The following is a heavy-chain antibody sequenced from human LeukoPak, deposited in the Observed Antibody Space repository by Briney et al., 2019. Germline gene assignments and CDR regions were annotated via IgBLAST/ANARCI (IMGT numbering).Heavy chain of an antibody. D-gene: IGHD3-3*01. CDR2: IYYSGST. CDR3: AREEWSRAYDY. J-gene: IGHJ4*02. V-gene: IGHV4-31*03. Sequence: SQTLSLTCTVSGGSISSGGYYWSWIRQHPGKGLEWIGYIYYSGSTYYNPSLKSRVTISVDTSKNQLSLKLSSVTAADTAVYYCAREEWSRAYDYWGQGTLVTVSS. CDR1: GGSISSGGYY.